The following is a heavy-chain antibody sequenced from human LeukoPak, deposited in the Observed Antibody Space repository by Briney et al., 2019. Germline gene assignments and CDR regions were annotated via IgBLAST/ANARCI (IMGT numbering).Heavy chain of an antibody. CDR2: IYHSGST. J-gene: IGHJ4*02. V-gene: IGHV4-30-2*01. Sequence: SETLSLTCTVSGGSISSGGYYWSWIRQPPGKGLEWIGYIYHSGSTYYNPSLKSRVTISVDTSKNQFSLKLSSVTAADTAVYYCARQGSGSARDWGQGTLVTVSS. CDR1: GGSISSGGYY. D-gene: IGHD6-19*01. CDR3: ARQGSGSARD.